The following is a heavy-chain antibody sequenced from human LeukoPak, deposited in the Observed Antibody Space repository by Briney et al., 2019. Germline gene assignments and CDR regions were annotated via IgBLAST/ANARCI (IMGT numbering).Heavy chain of an antibody. D-gene: IGHD5-18*01. CDR2: IYYSGST. CDR1: GGSISSYY. CDR3: ARARGGYSYGYAYYYYGMDV. Sequence: SETLSLTCTVSGGSISSYYWSWIRQPPGKGLEWIGYIYYSGSTNYNPSLKSRVTISVDTSKNQFSLKLSSVTAADTAVYYCARARGGYSYGYAYYYYGMDVWGQGTTVTVSS. V-gene: IGHV4-59*01. J-gene: IGHJ6*02.